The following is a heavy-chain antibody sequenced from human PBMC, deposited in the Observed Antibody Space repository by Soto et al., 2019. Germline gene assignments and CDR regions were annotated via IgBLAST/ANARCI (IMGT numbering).Heavy chain of an antibody. Sequence: SESLSIGCAVCGGSISSYEWSWILQPPGKGLEWIGYIYYSGSTNYNPSLKSRVTISVDTSKNQFSLKLSSVTAADTAVYYCARDSQGGMDVWGQRTTVTVSS. CDR3: ARDSQGGMDV. CDR2: IYYSGST. CDR1: GGSISSYE. V-gene: IGHV4-59*01. J-gene: IGHJ6*02.